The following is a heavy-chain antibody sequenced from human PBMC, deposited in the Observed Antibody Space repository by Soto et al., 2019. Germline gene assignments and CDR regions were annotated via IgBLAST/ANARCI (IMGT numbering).Heavy chain of an antibody. CDR2: IVVGSGNT. J-gene: IGHJ6*02. D-gene: IGHD3-16*01. CDR1: GFTFTSSA. V-gene: IGHV1-58*01. CDR3: AADASLGLSVGVYHYYGMDV. Sequence: ASVKVSCKASGFTFTSSAVQWVRQARGQRLEWIGWIVVGSGNTNYAQKFQERVTITRDMSTSTAYMELSSLRSEDTAVYYCAADASLGLSVGVYHYYGMDVWGQGTTVTVSS.